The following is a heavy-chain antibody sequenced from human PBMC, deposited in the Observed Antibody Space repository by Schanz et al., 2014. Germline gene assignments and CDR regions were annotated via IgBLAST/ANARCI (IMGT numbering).Heavy chain of an antibody. CDR3: AKVAPAATYLDS. D-gene: IGHD2-2*01. V-gene: IGHV3-30*18. Sequence: QVQLVESGGGLVKPGGSLRLSCAASGLTFSDYYMSWIRQSPGKGLEWVAVLSSDESRKFYADSVKGRFTISRDNSKNTLYLQMNSLRAEDTAVYYCAKVAPAATYLDSWGLGTLVTVSS. J-gene: IGHJ4*02. CDR2: LSSDESRK. CDR1: GLTFSDYY.